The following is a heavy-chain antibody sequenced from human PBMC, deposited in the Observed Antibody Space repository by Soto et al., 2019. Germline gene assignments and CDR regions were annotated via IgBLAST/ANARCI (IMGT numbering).Heavy chain of an antibody. V-gene: IGHV1-18*01. CDR2: ISAYNGNT. CDR1: GYTFTTYG. CDR3: ARDGAWSGSYRGFDS. Sequence: ASVKVSCKASGYTFTTYGITWVRQAPGQGLEWMGWISAYNGNTNYVQKLQGRVTVTTDTSTSTACMELRSLRSDDTAVYYCARDGAWSGSYRGFDSWGQGTLVTVSS. J-gene: IGHJ4*02. D-gene: IGHD1-26*01.